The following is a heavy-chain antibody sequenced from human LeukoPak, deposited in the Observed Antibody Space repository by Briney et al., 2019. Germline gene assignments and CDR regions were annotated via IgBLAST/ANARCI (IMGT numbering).Heavy chain of an antibody. D-gene: IGHD2-15*01. CDR1: GFTVSTNY. V-gene: IGHV3-66*04. CDR3: ARHPAEGDY. J-gene: IGHJ4*02. Sequence: GGSLRLSCAVSGFTVSTNYMSWVRQAQGKGLEWVSIIYSGGSTYYADSVKGRFTISRDSSKNTLYLQMNSLRVEDTAVYYCARHPAEGDYWGQGTLVTVYS. CDR2: IYSGGST.